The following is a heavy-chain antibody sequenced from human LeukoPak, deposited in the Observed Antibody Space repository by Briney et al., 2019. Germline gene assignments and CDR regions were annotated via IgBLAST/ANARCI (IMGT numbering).Heavy chain of an antibody. CDR3: ARADFIDAGPYLIGP. Sequence: ASVSVSCKPSGYRFTDYYIHWVRQAPGQGLEWMAWINTKTGRTSSARKFQGRVTMTRDPSITTVYMDMAWLTSDDTAIYFCARADFIDAGPYLIGPWGQGTLVTVSS. D-gene: IGHD3-3*01. V-gene: IGHV1-2*02. CDR1: GYRFTDYY. J-gene: IGHJ5*02. CDR2: INTKTGRT.